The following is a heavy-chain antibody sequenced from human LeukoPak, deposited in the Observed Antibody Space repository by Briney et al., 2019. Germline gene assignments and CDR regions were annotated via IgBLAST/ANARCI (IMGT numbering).Heavy chain of an antibody. D-gene: IGHD5-12*01. CDR2: VIPIFGIA. Sequence: SVKVSCKASGGTFSSYAISWVRQAPGQGLEWMGRVIPIFGIANYAQEFQGRVTITADKSTSTAYMELSSLRSEDTAVYYCARCDVDIVATIGFDPWGQGTLVTVSS. CDR3: ARCDVDIVATIGFDP. V-gene: IGHV1-69*04. J-gene: IGHJ5*02. CDR1: GGTFSSYA.